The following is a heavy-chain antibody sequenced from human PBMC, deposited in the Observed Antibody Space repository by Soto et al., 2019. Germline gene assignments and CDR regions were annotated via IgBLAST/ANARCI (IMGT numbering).Heavy chain of an antibody. V-gene: IGHV1-69*06. Sequence: ASVKVSCKASGGTFSSYAISWVRQAPGQGLEWMGGIIPVFGTGIYAQKFQGRVTITADKSTNTAYMELSSLRSEDTAVYFCARVGGTGGYTYGLDYWRQGTLVTVSS. CDR3: ARVGGTGGYTYGLDY. CDR2: IIPVFGTG. D-gene: IGHD5-18*01. J-gene: IGHJ4*02. CDR1: GGTFSSYA.